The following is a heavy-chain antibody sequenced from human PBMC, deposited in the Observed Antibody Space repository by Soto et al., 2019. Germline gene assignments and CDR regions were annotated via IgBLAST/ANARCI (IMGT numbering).Heavy chain of an antibody. CDR3: ARESEDLTSNFDY. CDR2: ISSTTNYI. V-gene: IGHV3-21*06. Sequence: GPMRLCCGASGCNFTGHSMNWVRQAPGKGLEWVSSISSTTNYIYYGDSMKGRFTISRDNAKNSLYLEMNSRRAEDTAVYYCARESEDLTSNFDYWGQGTLVTGSS. CDR1: GCNFTGHS. J-gene: IGHJ4*02.